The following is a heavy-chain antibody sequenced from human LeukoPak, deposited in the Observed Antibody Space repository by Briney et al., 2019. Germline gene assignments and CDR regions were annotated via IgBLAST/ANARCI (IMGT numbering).Heavy chain of an antibody. V-gene: IGHV3-23*01. CDR2: ISGSGDST. J-gene: IGHJ4*02. CDR3: VRSVRKEGSSSGYHY. CDR1: GFTFSNYA. D-gene: IGHD3-22*01. Sequence: GGSLRLSCAASGFTFSNYAMSWVRQAPGKGLEWVSAISGSGDSTYYADSVKGRFTISRDNSKNTLYLQMNSLRAEDTAVYYCVRSVRKEGSSSGYHYWGQGTLVTVSS.